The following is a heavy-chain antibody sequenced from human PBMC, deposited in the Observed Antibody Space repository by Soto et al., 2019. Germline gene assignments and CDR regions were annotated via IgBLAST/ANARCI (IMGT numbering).Heavy chain of an antibody. D-gene: IGHD1-26*01. CDR3: ARSQAVGLLDS. Sequence: EVQLVESGGGLVEPGGSLRLPCEASGLTFATYTINWFRKAPGKGLEWVLSISRGGDYIKYADSVEGRFTISRDNAKNSLFLQMTGLRAEDTAVYYCARSQAVGLLDSWGQGTLVTVSS. V-gene: IGHV3-21*01. CDR1: GLTFATYT. CDR2: ISRGGDYI. J-gene: IGHJ5*01.